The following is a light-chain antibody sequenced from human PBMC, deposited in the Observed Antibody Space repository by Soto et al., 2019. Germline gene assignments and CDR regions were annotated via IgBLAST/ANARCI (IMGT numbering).Light chain of an antibody. CDR3: QQYGLSPRT. J-gene: IGKJ1*01. Sequence: EIVLTQSPVTLSLSPGERATLSCRASQSVSSIYLAWYQQKPGQAPRLLIYGGSSRATGIPDRFSGSGSGTDFTLTISRLEPEDFAVYYCQQYGLSPRTFGQGTKVDIK. V-gene: IGKV3-20*01. CDR1: QSVSSIY. CDR2: GGS.